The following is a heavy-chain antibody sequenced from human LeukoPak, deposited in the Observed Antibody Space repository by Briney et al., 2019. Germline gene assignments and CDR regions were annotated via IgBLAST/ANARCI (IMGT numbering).Heavy chain of an antibody. CDR2: ISERSSTI. CDR3: ARDRLTSGSYFFDY. J-gene: IGHJ4*02. CDR1: AFTFSDYS. D-gene: IGHD1-26*01. Sequence: GGPLRLSCAASAFTFSDYSMNWVRQAPGKGLEGVSYISERSSTIYYADSVRGRFTISRDNAKNSMYLQMNSLRAEDTAVYYCARDRLTSGSYFFDYLGQGALVSVSS. V-gene: IGHV3-48*01.